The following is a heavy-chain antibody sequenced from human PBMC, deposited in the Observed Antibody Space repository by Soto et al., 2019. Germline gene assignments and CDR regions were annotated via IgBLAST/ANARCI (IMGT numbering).Heavy chain of an antibody. D-gene: IGHD3-16*01. J-gene: IGHJ6*02. CDR3: ASESRFPVGTAATVTFYYNAMDI. Sequence: EVQLVESGGGLVQPGGSLRLSCAASGFTFSNNDMHWVRQVPGKGLEWVAAIGTTGDRYYAGSVKGRFTISRDNAKNSLYLQTTGVRAGDTAVYYCASESRFPVGTAATVTFYYNAMDIWGQGTTVTVSS. CDR2: IGTTGDR. CDR1: GFTFSNND. V-gene: IGHV3-13*01.